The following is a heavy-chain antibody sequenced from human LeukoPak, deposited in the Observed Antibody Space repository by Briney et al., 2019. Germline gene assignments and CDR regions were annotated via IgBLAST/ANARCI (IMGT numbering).Heavy chain of an antibody. CDR3: ARLRFLEWLLFDY. J-gene: IGHJ4*02. V-gene: IGHV4-34*01. CDR2: INHSGST. Sequence: SETLSLTCAVYGGSFSGYYWSWIRQPPGKGLEWIGEINHSGSTNYNPSLKSRVTISVDTSKKQFSLKLSSVTAADTAVYYCARLRFLEWLLFDYWGQGTLVTVSS. D-gene: IGHD3-3*01. CDR1: GGSFSGYY.